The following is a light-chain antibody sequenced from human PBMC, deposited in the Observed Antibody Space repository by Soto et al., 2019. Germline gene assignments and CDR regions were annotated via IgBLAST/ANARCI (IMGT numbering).Light chain of an antibody. V-gene: IGKV3-15*01. CDR1: QGISRN. CDR3: KQYNTWPPFT. Sequence: EIVMTQSPATLSVSPGERATLSCRASQGISRNLAWYQQKPGQAPRLLILGASTRATGIPARFSGSGSGTEFTLTISSLQSEDFAVYYCKQYNTWPPFTFGGGTKVDIK. CDR2: GAS. J-gene: IGKJ4*01.